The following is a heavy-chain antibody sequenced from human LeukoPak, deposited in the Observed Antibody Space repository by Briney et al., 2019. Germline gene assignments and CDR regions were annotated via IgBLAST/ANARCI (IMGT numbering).Heavy chain of an antibody. Sequence: SETLSLTCTVSGGSISSYYWSWIRQPPGKGLEGIGYIYYSGSTNYNPSLKSRVTISVDTSKNQFSLKLSSVTAADTAVYYCARLGARIDYWGQGTLVTVSS. J-gene: IGHJ4*02. CDR3: ARLGARIDY. V-gene: IGHV4-59*08. CDR2: IYYSGST. CDR1: GGSISSYY.